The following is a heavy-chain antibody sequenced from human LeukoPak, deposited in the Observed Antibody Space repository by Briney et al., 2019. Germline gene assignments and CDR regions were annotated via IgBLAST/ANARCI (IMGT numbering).Heavy chain of an antibody. CDR2: ISSSSSYI. CDR3: ARDTIAVAGTFLY. J-gene: IGHJ4*02. V-gene: IGHV3-21*01. D-gene: IGHD6-19*01. Sequence: PGGSLRLSCAASGFTFSSYSMNWVRQAPGKGLEWVSSISSSSSYIYYADSVKGRFTISRDNAKNSLYLQMNSLRAEDTAVYYCARDTIAVAGTFLYWGQGTLVTVSS. CDR1: GFTFSSYS.